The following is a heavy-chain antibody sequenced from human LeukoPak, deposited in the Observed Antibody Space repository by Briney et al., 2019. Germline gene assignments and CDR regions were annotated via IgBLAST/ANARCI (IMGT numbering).Heavy chain of an antibody. D-gene: IGHD3-22*01. CDR3: ARAPDSYYYYGMDV. CDR1: GGSISSYY. V-gene: IGHV4-59*12. J-gene: IGHJ6*02. Sequence: PSETLSLTCTVSGGSISSYYWSWIRQPPGKGLEWIGYIYYSGSTNYNPSLKSRVTISVDTSKNQFSLKLSSVTAADTAVYYCARAPDSYYYYGMDVWGQGTTVTVSS. CDR2: IYYSGST.